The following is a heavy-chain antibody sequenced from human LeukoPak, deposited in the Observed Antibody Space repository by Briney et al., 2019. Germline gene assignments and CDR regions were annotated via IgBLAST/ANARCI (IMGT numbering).Heavy chain of an antibody. CDR3: ARGLSTAVAGFDY. D-gene: IGHD6-19*01. V-gene: IGHV3-48*03. J-gene: IGHJ4*02. Sequence: PGGSLRLSCAASGFTLRSYEMNWVRQAPGKGLEWVSYISSSGSTRYYADSVKGRFTVSRDNDENSLYLQMNSLRGEDTAVYYCARGLSTAVAGFDYWGQGSLVTVSS. CDR2: ISSSGSTR. CDR1: GFTLRSYE.